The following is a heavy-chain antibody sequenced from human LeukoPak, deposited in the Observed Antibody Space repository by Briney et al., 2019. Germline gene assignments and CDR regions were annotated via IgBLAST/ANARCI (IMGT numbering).Heavy chain of an antibody. D-gene: IGHD3-3*01. Sequence: GGSLRLSCAASGFTFSNYAMHWVRQAPGKGLEWVAIISYDGSNKYYADSVKGRFTISRDNSKNTVYLQMNSLRAEGTAVYYCARDYDFWSDVSHHYYYGMDVWGQGTTVTVSS. J-gene: IGHJ6*02. CDR2: ISYDGSNK. V-gene: IGHV3-30-3*01. CDR1: GFTFSNYA. CDR3: ARDYDFWSDVSHHYYYGMDV.